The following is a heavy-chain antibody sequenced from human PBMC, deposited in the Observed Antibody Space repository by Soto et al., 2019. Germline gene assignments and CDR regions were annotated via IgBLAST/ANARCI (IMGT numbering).Heavy chain of an antibody. Sequence: GGSGKVCYKASGYTFTGHYIHLVRQAPEQGPEWMGEIGPESGATRYAQKFQGRVTMTRDMSITTVYMELNNLSPDDTAVYYCGRGRSGQIVVFYWGQGTPVTVSS. J-gene: IGHJ4*02. CDR3: GRGRSGQIVVFY. CDR2: IGPESGAT. V-gene: IGHV1-2*02. D-gene: IGHD5-12*01. CDR1: GYTFTGHY.